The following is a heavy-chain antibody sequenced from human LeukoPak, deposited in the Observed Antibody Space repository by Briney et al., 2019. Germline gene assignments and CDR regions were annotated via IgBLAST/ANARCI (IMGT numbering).Heavy chain of an antibody. V-gene: IGHV3-23*01. Sequence: PGGSLRLSCAASGFIFTSYAMSWVRHTPGKGLEWVSGISGSGATTYYADSVKGRLTISRDNSKNTVYLQMNSLRAEDTAVYYCAKVGWNEGFDPWGQGTLVTVSS. CDR3: AKVGWNEGFDP. CDR2: ISGSGATT. D-gene: IGHD1-1*01. J-gene: IGHJ5*02. CDR1: GFIFTSYA.